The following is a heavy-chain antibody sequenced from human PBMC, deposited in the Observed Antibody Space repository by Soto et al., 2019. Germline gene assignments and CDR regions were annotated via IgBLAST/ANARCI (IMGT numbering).Heavy chain of an antibody. D-gene: IGHD5-18*01. CDR2: IYYSGST. V-gene: IGHV4-31*03. J-gene: IGHJ4*02. CDR1: GGSISSGGYY. Sequence: SETLSLTCTVSGGSISSGGYYWSWIRQHPGKGLEWIGYIYYSGSTYYNPSLKSRVTISVDTSKNQFSLKLSSVTAADTAVYYCARSLQLWSLYYFDYWGQGTLVTVSS. CDR3: ARSLQLWSLYYFDY.